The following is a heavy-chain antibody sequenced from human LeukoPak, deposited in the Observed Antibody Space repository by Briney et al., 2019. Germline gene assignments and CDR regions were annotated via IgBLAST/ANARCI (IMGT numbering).Heavy chain of an antibody. D-gene: IGHD2-2*01. CDR1: GLTFSGYD. CDR2: MSYGGQNE. V-gene: IGHV3-30*03. J-gene: IGHJ4*02. Sequence: GGSLRLSCAASGLTFSGYDMHWVRQAPGKGPEWVAVMSYGGQNERYADSVKGRFTVSRDNPKNTVYLEMNSLSAEDSAVYYCAIGGYCGATNCYIAYWGQGTLVTVSS. CDR3: AIGGYCGATNCYIAY.